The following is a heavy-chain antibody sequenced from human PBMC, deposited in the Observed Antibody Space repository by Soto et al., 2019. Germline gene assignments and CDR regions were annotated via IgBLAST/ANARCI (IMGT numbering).Heavy chain of an antibody. CDR2: ISWNSGSI. J-gene: IGHJ4*02. CDR1: GFTFDDYA. CDR3: AKDKRAWVVGATSFDY. Sequence: GGSLRLSCAASGFTFDDYAMHWVRQAPGKGLEWVSGISWNSGSIGYADSVKGRFTISRDNAKNSLYLQMNSLRAEDTALYYCAKDKRAWVVGATSFDYWGQGTRDTVSS. V-gene: IGHV3-9*01. D-gene: IGHD1-26*01.